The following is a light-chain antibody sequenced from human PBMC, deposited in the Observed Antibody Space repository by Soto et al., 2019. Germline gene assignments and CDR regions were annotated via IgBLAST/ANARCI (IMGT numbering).Light chain of an antibody. CDR1: SSDVGGYNY. CDR3: SSYTSSSTRV. CDR2: EVS. J-gene: IGLJ3*02. Sequence: QSALTQPASVSGSPGQSITISCTRTSSDVGGYNYVSWYQQHPGKAPKLMIYEVSNRPSGVSNRFSGSKSGNTASLTISGLQAEDEADYYCSSYTSSSTRVFGGGTKVTVL. V-gene: IGLV2-14*01.